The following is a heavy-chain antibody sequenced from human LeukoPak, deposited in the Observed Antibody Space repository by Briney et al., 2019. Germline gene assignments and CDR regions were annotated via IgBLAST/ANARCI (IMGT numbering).Heavy chain of an antibody. Sequence: GGSLRLSCAGSGFIFSNYAMSWVRQAPGKGLEWVSGIKGNGFDTYYADSVKGRFTVSRDNSKNTLSLQMNSLSAEDTAVYYCAKDTGQLMITFGGVVISYFDYWGQGALFTVSS. D-gene: IGHD3-16*01. J-gene: IGHJ4*02. CDR3: AKDTGQLMITFGGVVISYFDY. CDR1: GFIFSNYA. V-gene: IGHV3-23*01. CDR2: IKGNGFDT.